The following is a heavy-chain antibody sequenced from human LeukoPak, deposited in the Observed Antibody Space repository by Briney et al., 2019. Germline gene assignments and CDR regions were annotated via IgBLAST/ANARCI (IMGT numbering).Heavy chain of an antibody. CDR3: ARENVAGRRGNDY. CDR1: GGSISGDY. V-gene: IGHV4-4*07. Sequence: PSETLSLTCTVSGGSISGDYWSWIRQPAGKGLEWIGLIYSSGSTSYNPSLKSRVTMSVDTSRNQFSLKLSSVTAADTAVYYCARENVAGRRGNDYWGQGTLVTVSS. J-gene: IGHJ4*02. CDR2: IYSSGST. D-gene: IGHD6-6*01.